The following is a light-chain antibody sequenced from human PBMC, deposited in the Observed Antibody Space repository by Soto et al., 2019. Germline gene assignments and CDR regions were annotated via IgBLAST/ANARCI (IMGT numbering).Light chain of an antibody. Sequence: QLVLTQPASVSGSPGQSITISCTGTSSDIIGYDYVSWYQQHPGKAPKLMIYEISNRPSGVSNRFSGSKSGNTASLTISGLQAADEADYYCTSYTTTNTVVFGGGTQLTVL. V-gene: IGLV2-14*01. CDR1: SSDIIGYDY. J-gene: IGLJ2*01. CDR2: EIS. CDR3: TSYTTTNTVV.